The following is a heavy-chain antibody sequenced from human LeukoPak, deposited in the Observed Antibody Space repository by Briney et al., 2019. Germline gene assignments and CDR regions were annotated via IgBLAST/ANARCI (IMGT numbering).Heavy chain of an antibody. CDR1: GGSISNYY. J-gene: IGHJ3*02. D-gene: IGHD3-3*01. Sequence: SETLSLTCTVSGGSISNYYWTWIRQPPGKGLEWIGYIHYSGSTNYNPSLKSRVTISVDTSKNQFSLKLSSVTAADTAVYYCARGRFLDAFDIWGQGTMVTVSS. CDR3: ARGRFLDAFDI. CDR2: IHYSGST. V-gene: IGHV4-59*01.